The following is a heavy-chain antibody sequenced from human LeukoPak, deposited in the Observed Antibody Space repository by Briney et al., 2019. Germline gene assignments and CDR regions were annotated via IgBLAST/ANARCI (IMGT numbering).Heavy chain of an antibody. CDR1: GGSISSGGYS. J-gene: IGHJ4*02. CDR2: IYHSGST. V-gene: IGHV4-30-2*01. D-gene: IGHD5-24*01. Sequence: SETLSLTCAVSGGSISSGGYSWSWIRQPPGKGLEWIGYIYHSGSTYYNPSLKSRVTISVDRSKNQFSLKLSSVTAADTAVYYCARGWIQLYFDYWGQGTLVTVSS. CDR3: ARGWIQLYFDY.